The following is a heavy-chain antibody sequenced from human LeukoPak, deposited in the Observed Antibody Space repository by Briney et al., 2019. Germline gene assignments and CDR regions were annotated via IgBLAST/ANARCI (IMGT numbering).Heavy chain of an antibody. D-gene: IGHD3-10*01. J-gene: IGHJ3*02. Sequence: GGSLRLSCAASGFTFSSYWMHWVRQAPGKGLVWVSRINSDGSSTSYADSVKGRFTISRDNAKNTLYLQMNSLRAEDTAVYYCARANYYGSGRVAFDIWGQGTMVTVSS. CDR3: ARANYYGSGRVAFDI. CDR1: GFTFSSYW. V-gene: IGHV3-74*01. CDR2: INSDGSST.